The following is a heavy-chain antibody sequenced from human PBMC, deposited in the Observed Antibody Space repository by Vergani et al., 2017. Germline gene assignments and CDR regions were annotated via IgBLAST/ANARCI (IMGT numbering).Heavy chain of an antibody. CDR1: GYTLTELS. V-gene: IGHV1-24*01. CDR2: FDPEDGET. J-gene: IGHJ6*02. D-gene: IGHD6-6*01. CDR3: ATDLGIAAQTIQGYDGMDV. Sequence: QVQLVQSGAEVKKPGASVKFSCKVSGYTLTELSMHWVRQAPGKGLVWMGGFDPEDGETISAQKFQGRVTMTEDTTTDTAYMELSSLRSEDTAVYYCATDLGIAAQTIQGYDGMDVWGQGTTVTGSS.